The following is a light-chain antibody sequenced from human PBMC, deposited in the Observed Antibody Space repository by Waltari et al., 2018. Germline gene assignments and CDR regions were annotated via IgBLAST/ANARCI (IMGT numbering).Light chain of an antibody. CDR1: SLSSLY. CDR2: GKN. V-gene: IGLV3-19*01. Sequence: SSELTQDPAVSVALGQTVRITFQGDSLSSLYASWYQQKPGQAPVLVIFGKNNRPSGIPDRFSGSSSGNTASLTFTGAQAEDEADYYCNSRDSSGNSVFAGGTKLTVL. CDR3: NSRDSSGNSV. J-gene: IGLJ2*01.